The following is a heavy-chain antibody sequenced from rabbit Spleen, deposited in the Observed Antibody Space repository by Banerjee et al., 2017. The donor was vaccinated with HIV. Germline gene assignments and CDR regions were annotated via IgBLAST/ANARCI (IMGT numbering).Heavy chain of an antibody. V-gene: IGHV1S45*01. CDR3: TRWTTGGGGYKL. D-gene: IGHD1-1*01. CDR2: IYTGSSGDT. Sequence: QEQLVESGGGLVKPEGSLKLSCTASGFSFSSGYDMCWVRQAPGKGLEWIACIYTGSSGDTYYASWAKGRFALSKTSSATVTLQMTSLTVADTATYFCTRWTTGGGGYKLWGPGTLVTVS. J-gene: IGHJ4*01. CDR1: GFSFSSGYD.